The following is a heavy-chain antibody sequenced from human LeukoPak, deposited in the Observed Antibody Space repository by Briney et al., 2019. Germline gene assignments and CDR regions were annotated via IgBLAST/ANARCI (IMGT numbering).Heavy chain of an antibody. Sequence: SSETLSLTCSVSGGSVRSDISHWSWIRQPPGKGLEWIGYVHYSGGANYNPSLESRVTMSLDNSKNQFSLDLTSVTAADTAVYYCARNRGWYATDVWGQGAAVTVSS. CDR1: GGSVRSDISH. CDR2: VHYSGGA. J-gene: IGHJ6*02. V-gene: IGHV4-61*01. D-gene: IGHD6-19*01. CDR3: ARNRGWYATDV.